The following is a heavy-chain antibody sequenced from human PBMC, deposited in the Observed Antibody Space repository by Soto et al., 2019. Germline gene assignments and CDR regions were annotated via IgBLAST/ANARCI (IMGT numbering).Heavy chain of an antibody. J-gene: IGHJ4*02. Sequence: EVQLLESGGGLVQPGGSLRLSCADSGFTFSSYAMTWVRQAPGKGLEWVSTISNSGGVTYYADSVKGRFTISRDNSKNTLYLQMNSLRAEDTAVYYCAKHGSGRTYFTYWGQGTLVTVSS. CDR1: GFTFSSYA. CDR3: AKHGSGRTYFTY. D-gene: IGHD6-19*01. V-gene: IGHV3-23*01. CDR2: ISNSGGVT.